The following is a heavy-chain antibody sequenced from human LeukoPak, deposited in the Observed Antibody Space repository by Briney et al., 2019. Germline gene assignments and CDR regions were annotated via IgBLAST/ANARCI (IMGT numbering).Heavy chain of an antibody. CDR2: IHYTGTT. J-gene: IGHJ4*02. CDR3: ARALRGRQFDY. CDR1: GGSTNDYY. Sequence: SETLSLTCTVSGGSTNDYYWSWIRRSPGQGLEWIGYIHYTGTTNYSPSFKGRVTISVDTSKNQFSLKLSSVTAADTAVYYCARALRGRQFDYWGQGTLVTVSS. V-gene: IGHV4-59*12.